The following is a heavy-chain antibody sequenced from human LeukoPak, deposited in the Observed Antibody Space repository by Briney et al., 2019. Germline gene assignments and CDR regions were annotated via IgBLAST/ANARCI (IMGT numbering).Heavy chain of an antibody. D-gene: IGHD5-24*01. CDR1: GYTFTGYY. Sequence: ASVKVSCKASGYTFTGYYLHWVRQAPGQGLEWMGWINPNSGGTNYAQKFQGRVIMTRDTSISTAYMELSRLRSDDTAVYYCARDLGRDGHNNYWGQGTLVTVSS. J-gene: IGHJ4*02. CDR3: ARDLGRDGHNNY. CDR2: INPNSGGT. V-gene: IGHV1-2*02.